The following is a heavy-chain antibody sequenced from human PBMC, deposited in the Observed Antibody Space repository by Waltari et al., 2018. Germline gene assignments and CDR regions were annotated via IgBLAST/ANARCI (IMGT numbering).Heavy chain of an antibody. V-gene: IGHV4-61*02. CDR1: GGSISSGRYY. D-gene: IGHD1-26*01. CDR3: ARLIGYYEGGYFDY. Sequence: QVQLQESGPGLVKPSQTLSLTCTVSGGSISSGRYYWSWIRQPAGKGLEWIGRIYTSGSTNYNPSLKSRVTISVDTSKNQFSLKLSSVTAADTAVYYCARLIGYYEGGYFDYWGQGTLVTVSS. CDR2: IYTSGST. J-gene: IGHJ4*02.